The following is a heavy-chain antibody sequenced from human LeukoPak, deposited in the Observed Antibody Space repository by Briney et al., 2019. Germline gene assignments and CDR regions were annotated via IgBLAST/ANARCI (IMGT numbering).Heavy chain of an antibody. CDR2: FDPEDGET. CDR1: GYTLTELS. J-gene: IGHJ4*02. D-gene: IGHD3-10*01. CDR3: ATGPLRVRGVLSN. Sequence: ASVKVSCKVSGYTLTELSMHWVRQAPGKGLEWMGGFDPEDGETIYAQKFQGRVAMTEDTSTDTAYMELSSLRSEDTAVYYCATGPLRVRGVLSNWGQGTLVTVSS. V-gene: IGHV1-24*01.